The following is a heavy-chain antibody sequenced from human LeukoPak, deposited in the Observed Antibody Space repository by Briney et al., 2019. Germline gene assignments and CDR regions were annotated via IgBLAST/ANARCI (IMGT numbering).Heavy chain of an antibody. CDR1: GFTFSSFA. CDR3: AKDRGIVVVTPFDY. D-gene: IGHD3-22*01. J-gene: IGHJ4*02. Sequence: PGGSLRLSCAASGFTFSSFAMSWVRQAPGKGLEWVSAISGSGGSTYYADSVKGRFTISRDNSRNTLYLQMHTLGAEDTAVYYCAKDRGIVVVTPFDYWGQGTLVTVSS. CDR2: ISGSGGST. V-gene: IGHV3-23*01.